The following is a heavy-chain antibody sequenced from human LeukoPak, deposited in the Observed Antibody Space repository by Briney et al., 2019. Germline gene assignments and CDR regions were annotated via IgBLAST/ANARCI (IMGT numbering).Heavy chain of an antibody. Sequence: GGSLRLSCAASGFTFSRSWMSWVRQAPGKGLEWVANINQDGSEEYYVGSVEGRFTISRDNAKSSLYLQMNSLRAEDTAVYYCTSRVTQHKYFRPWGQGSLVTVS. CDR3: TSRVTQHKYFRP. V-gene: IGHV3-7*01. CDR2: INQDGSEE. CDR1: GFTFSRSW. J-gene: IGHJ5*02. D-gene: IGHD4-17*01.